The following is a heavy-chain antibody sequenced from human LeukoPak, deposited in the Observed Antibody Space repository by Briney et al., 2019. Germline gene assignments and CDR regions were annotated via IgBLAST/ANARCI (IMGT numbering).Heavy chain of an antibody. CDR2: IYYSGST. CDR1: GGSITSSGYY. J-gene: IGHJ4*02. Sequence: SETLSLTCTVSGGSITSSGYYWGWIRQPPGKGLEWIGSIYYSGSTSYNPSLKSRVTISVDTSKNQFSLKLSSVTAADTAVYYCARSVPGGIAVAGLDYWGQGTLVTVSS. CDR3: ARSVPGGIAVAGLDY. V-gene: IGHV4-39*07. D-gene: IGHD6-19*01.